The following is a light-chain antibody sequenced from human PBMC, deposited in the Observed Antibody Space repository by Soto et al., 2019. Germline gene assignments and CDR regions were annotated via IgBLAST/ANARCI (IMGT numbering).Light chain of an antibody. V-gene: IGLV2-14*03. CDR1: SSDVGGNIY. CDR3: VSYTTSTSDV. Sequence: QSVLTQPASVSGSPGQSITISCTGTSSDVGGNIYVSWYQQHPGKAPKLMIYDVNNRPSGVSNRFSGSKSGNTASLTISGRQTEDEADYYGVSYTTSTSDVFGSGTKLTVL. CDR2: DVN. J-gene: IGLJ1*01.